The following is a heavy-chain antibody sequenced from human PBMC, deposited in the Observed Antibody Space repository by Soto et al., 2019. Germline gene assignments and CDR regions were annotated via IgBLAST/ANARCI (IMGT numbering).Heavy chain of an antibody. Sequence: QVQLVQSGAEVKKPGASVKVSCKTSGYTFTNFGISWVRQAPGQGLEWMGWISAYNGNTNYAQKFQDRVTMTTETSTSTAYMEVRSLRSDDMAVYYCARGGTTIDYWGQGTLVTVSS. D-gene: IGHD4-17*01. CDR1: GYTFTNFG. CDR2: ISAYNGNT. V-gene: IGHV1-18*03. J-gene: IGHJ4*02. CDR3: ARGGTTIDY.